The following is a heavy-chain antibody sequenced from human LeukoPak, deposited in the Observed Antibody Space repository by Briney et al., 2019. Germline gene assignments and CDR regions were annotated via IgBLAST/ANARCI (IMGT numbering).Heavy chain of an antibody. CDR1: GFTFSDYW. CDR3: ARDGGGFYSSPFDY. CDR2: IKQDGSEK. J-gene: IGHJ4*02. Sequence: GGSLRLSCAASGFTFSDYWMTWVRQAPGKGLEWVADIKQDGSEKYYVDSVKGRFTISRDNAKKSLYLQMNNLRAEDTAVYYCARDGGGFYSSPFDYWGQGTLVTVSS. D-gene: IGHD2-15*01. V-gene: IGHV3-7*01.